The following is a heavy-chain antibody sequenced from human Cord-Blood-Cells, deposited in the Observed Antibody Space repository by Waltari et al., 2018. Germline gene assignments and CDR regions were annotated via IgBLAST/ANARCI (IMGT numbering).Heavy chain of an antibody. CDR1: GYTFTSYG. CDR2: ISAYNGNT. CDR3: ARDSVGLGEGQMKTIDY. V-gene: IGHV1-18*01. D-gene: IGHD3-10*01. J-gene: IGHJ4*02. Sequence: QVQLVQSGAAVKKPGASVKVSCKASGYTFTSYGISWVRQAPGQGLEWMGWISAYNGNTNYAQKLQGRVTMTTDTSTSTAYMELRSLRSDDTAVYYCARDSVGLGEGQMKTIDYWGQGTLVTVSS.